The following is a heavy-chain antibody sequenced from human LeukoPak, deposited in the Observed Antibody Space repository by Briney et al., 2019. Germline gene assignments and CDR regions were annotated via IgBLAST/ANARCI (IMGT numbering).Heavy chain of an antibody. CDR1: GFTLTNHG. D-gene: IGHD1-1*01. Sequence: GGSLRLSCAVSGFTLTNHGVSWVRQAPGKGLEWVANIKQEGSEKYYVDSVKGRFTISRDNAKNPLYLQMNSLRAEDTAVYYCARVNINNWHSCDYWGQGTLVTVSS. V-gene: IGHV3-7*01. CDR2: IKQEGSEK. CDR3: ARVNINNWHSCDY. J-gene: IGHJ4*02.